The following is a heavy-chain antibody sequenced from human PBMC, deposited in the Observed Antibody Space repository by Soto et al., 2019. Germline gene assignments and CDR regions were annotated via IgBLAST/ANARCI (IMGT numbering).Heavy chain of an antibody. Sequence: SETLSLTCTVSGGSISSYYWSWTRQPPGKGLEWIGYIYYSGSTNYNPSLKSRVTISVDTSKNQFSLKLSSVTAADTAVYYCARTSDYYDSSDTEGYFDYWGQGTLVTVPQ. D-gene: IGHD3-22*01. V-gene: IGHV4-59*01. CDR2: IYYSGST. CDR3: ARTSDYYDSSDTEGYFDY. CDR1: GGSISSYY. J-gene: IGHJ4*02.